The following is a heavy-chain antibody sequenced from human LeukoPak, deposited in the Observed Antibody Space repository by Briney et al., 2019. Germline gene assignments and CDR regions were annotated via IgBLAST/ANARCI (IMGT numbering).Heavy chain of an antibody. Sequence: SETLSLTCTVSGGSASSGSYYWGWIRQPPGKGLEWIGNIYYSGSTYYNPSLKSRVTISVETSKNQFSLKLSSVTAADTAVYYCARDGRFPPEVLPRYFDYWGQGTLVTVSS. D-gene: IGHD1-26*01. CDR2: IYYSGST. CDR3: ARDGRFPPEVLPRYFDY. J-gene: IGHJ4*02. V-gene: IGHV4-39*07. CDR1: GGSASSGSYY.